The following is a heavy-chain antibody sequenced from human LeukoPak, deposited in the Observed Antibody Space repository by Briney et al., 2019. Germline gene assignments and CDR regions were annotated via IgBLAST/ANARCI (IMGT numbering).Heavy chain of an antibody. V-gene: IGHV3-43*01. CDR2: ITWDGDST. CDR1: GFTFDDYA. CDR3: AKDVAAAGTPKYFQH. J-gene: IGHJ1*01. Sequence: GGSLRLSCAASGFTFDDYAMHWVRQPPGKGLEWVSLITWDGDSTYYADSVKGRFTISRDNTKNSLYLQMNSLRTEDTALYYCAKDVAAAGTPKYFQHWGQGTLVTVSS. D-gene: IGHD6-13*01.